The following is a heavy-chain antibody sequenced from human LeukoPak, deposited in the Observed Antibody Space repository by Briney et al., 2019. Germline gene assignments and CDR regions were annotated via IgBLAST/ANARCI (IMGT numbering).Heavy chain of an antibody. Sequence: GGSLRLSCAASGFTFSNYWMTWVRQAPGKGLEWVANIKQDGSEKYYVDSVKGRFTISRDNAKNSLYLQISGLRGEETAVYYCAKDAAKKYDDYWGQATLVSVSS. CDR1: GFTFSNYW. J-gene: IGHJ4*02. V-gene: IGHV3-7*03. D-gene: IGHD2/OR15-2a*01. CDR2: IKQDGSEK. CDR3: AKDAAKKYDDY.